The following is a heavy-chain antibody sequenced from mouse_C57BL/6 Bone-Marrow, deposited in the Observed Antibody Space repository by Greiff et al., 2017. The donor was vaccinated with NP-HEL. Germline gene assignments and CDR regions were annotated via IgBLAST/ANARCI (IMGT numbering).Heavy chain of an antibody. D-gene: IGHD5-1-1*01. V-gene: IGHV5-6*02. J-gene: IGHJ3*01. Sequence: DVKLVESGGDLVKPGGSLKLSCAASGFTFSSYGMSWVRQTPDKRLEWVATISSGGSYTYYLDSVKGRFTISRDNAKNTLYLQMSSLKSEDTAMYYCARHTFAYWGQGTLVTVSA. CDR3: ARHTFAY. CDR2: ISSGGSYT. CDR1: GFTFSSYG.